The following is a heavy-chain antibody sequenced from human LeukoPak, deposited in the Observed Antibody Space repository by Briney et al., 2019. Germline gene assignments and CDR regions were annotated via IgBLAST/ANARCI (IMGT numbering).Heavy chain of an antibody. D-gene: IGHD3-22*01. Sequence: ASVKVSCKASGGTFSSYAISWVRQAPGQGLEWMGRIIPILGIANYAQKFQGRVTITADKSTSTAYMELSSLRSEDTAVYYCARGRLGAKYYYDSSGYKLDYWGQGTLVTVSS. J-gene: IGHJ4*02. V-gene: IGHV1-69*04. CDR1: GGTFSSYA. CDR3: ARGRLGAKYYYDSSGYKLDY. CDR2: IIPILGIA.